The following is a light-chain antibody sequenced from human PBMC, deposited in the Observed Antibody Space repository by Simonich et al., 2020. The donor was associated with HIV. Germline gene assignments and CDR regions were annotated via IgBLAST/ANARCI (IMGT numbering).Light chain of an antibody. CDR1: GSDVGGYNF. CDR3: SSYTSSLVV. CDR2: DVR. J-gene: IGLJ3*02. Sequence: QSALTQPASVSGSPGQSITISCPGTGSDVGGYNFVSWYQQHPGKPPKLMIYDVRERPSGVSNRFSGSKSGNTASLTISGLQAEDEADYYCSSYTSSLVVFGGGTKLTVL. V-gene: IGLV2-14*01.